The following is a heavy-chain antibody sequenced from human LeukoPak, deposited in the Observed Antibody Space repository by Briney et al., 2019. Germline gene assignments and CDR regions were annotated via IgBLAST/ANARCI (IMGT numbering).Heavy chain of an antibody. J-gene: IGHJ1*01. Sequence: GGSLRLSCAASGFTFSSYGMHWVRQAPGKGLEWVANIKQDGSEKYYVDSVKGRFTVSRDNAKNTLYLQMNSLRAEDTAVYYCYGANAEHWGQGTLVTVSS. CDR2: IKQDGSEK. V-gene: IGHV3-7*02. D-gene: IGHD4-23*01. CDR1: GFTFSSYG. CDR3: YGANAEH.